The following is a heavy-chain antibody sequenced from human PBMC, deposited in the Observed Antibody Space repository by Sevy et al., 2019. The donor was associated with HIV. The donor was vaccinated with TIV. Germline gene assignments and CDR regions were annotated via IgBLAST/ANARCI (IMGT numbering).Heavy chain of an antibody. V-gene: IGHV1-69*13. D-gene: IGHD5-18*01. Sequence: ASVKVSCKASGGTFSSYAISWVRQAPGQGLEWMGGIIPIFGTANYAQKFQGRVTITADESTSTAYMELSSLRSDDTAVYYCAGGYSYGYGFFDYWGQGTLVTVSS. CDR1: GGTFSSYA. CDR3: AGGYSYGYGFFDY. CDR2: IIPIFGTA. J-gene: IGHJ4*02.